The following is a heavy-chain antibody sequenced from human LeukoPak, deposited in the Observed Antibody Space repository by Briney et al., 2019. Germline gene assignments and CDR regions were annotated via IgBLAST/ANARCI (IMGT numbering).Heavy chain of an antibody. CDR2: ISSDGGST. CDR3: VKGRGVITTVTAHYFDY. J-gene: IGHJ4*02. D-gene: IGHD4-11*01. V-gene: IGHV3-64D*09. CDR1: GFTFSYYA. Sequence: PGGSLRLSCSASGFTFSYYAMHWVRQAPGKGLEYVSGISSDGGSTYYADSVKGRFTVSRDNSKNTLYLQMSSLRPEDTAVFHCVKGRGVITTVTAHYFDYWGQGTLVTVSS.